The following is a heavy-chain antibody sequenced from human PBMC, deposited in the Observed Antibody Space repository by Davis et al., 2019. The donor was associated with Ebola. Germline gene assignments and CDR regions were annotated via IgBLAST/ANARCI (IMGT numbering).Heavy chain of an antibody. D-gene: IGHD4-17*01. CDR2: IYYSGST. V-gene: IGHV4-30-4*07. CDR1: GGSISSGGYS. J-gene: IGHJ5*02. Sequence: PSETLSLTCAVSGGSISSGGYSWSWIRQPPGKGLEWIGYIYYSGSTYYNPSLKSRVTISVDTSKNQFSLKLSSVTAADTAVYYCAREIFGGDYGSGFDPWGQGTLVTVSS. CDR3: AREIFGGDYGSGFDP.